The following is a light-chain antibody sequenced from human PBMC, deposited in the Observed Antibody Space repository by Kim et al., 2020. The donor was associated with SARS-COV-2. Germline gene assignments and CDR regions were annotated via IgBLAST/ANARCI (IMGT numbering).Light chain of an antibody. CDR2: AAS. CDR1: QDITNY. CDR3: KKYNHYPVT. Sequence: DIHMTQSPSSLSASVGDRVTITCRASQDITNYLAWFQQKPGKAPKSLINAASSLQSGVPSRFSGSGSGTDFTLTINGLQAEDSATYVCKKYNHYPVTFGGGTKVEIK. V-gene: IGKV1-16*01. J-gene: IGKJ4*01.